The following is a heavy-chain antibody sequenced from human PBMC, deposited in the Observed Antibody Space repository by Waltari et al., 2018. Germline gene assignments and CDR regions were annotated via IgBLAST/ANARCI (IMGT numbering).Heavy chain of an antibody. CDR2: ITGNRGHI. J-gene: IGHJ5*02. CDR1: GFSFGTYS. D-gene: IGHD3-22*01. Sequence: EAQLVESGGGLVKPGGSLRLSCAASGFSFGTYSMSWVRQAPGKGLEWVSSITGNRGHIYYGGSVKGRFTISRDNSKNSLYLQMSSLRAEDTAVYFCARVNYYDSENGVNWFDPWGQGTLVTVSS. CDR3: ARVNYYDSENGVNWFDP. V-gene: IGHV3-21*02.